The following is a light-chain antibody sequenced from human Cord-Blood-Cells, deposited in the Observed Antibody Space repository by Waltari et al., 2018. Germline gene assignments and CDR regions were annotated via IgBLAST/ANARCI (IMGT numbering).Light chain of an antibody. CDR3: CSYAGSYPWV. Sequence: QSALTQPRSVSGSPGQSVTISCTGTSSDVGGYNYVSWYHQHPGKAPKLMIYDVSKRPSGVPDRFSGSQSGNTASLTSSGLQAEDEADYYCCSYAGSYPWVFGGGTKRTVL. J-gene: IGLJ3*02. V-gene: IGLV2-11*01. CDR2: DVS. CDR1: SSDVGGYNY.